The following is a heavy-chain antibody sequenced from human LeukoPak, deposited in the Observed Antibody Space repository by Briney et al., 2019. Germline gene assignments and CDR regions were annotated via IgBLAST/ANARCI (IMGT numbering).Heavy chain of an antibody. CDR3: ARSMTTVTNAFDY. CDR1: GGSISSGSYY. J-gene: IGHJ4*02. CDR2: IYTSGST. Sequence: PSETLSLTCTVSGGSISSGSYYWSWIRQPAGKGLEWIGRIYTSGSTNYNPSLKSRVTISVDTSKNQFSLKLSSVTAADTAVYYCARSMTTVTNAFDYWGQGTLVTVSS. D-gene: IGHD4-17*01. V-gene: IGHV4-61*02.